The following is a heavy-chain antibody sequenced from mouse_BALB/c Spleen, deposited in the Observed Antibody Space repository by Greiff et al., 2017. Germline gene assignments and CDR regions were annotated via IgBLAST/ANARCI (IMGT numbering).Heavy chain of an antibody. V-gene: IGHV1S29*02. Sequence: EVQLQQSGPELVKPGASVKISCKASGYTFTDYNMHWVKQSHGKSLEWIGYIYPYNGGTGYNQKFKSKATLTVDNSSSTAYMELRSLTSEDSAVYYCARERTTMITFAYWGQGTLVTVSA. CDR3: ARERTTMITFAY. J-gene: IGHJ3*01. D-gene: IGHD2-4*01. CDR1: GYTFTDYN. CDR2: IYPYNGGT.